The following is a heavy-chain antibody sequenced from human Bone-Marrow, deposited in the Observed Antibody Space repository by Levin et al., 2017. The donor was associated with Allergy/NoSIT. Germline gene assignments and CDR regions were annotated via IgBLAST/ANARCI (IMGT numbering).Heavy chain of an antibody. CDR3: ARGFGSSNWAEPSGVGQAFDI. J-gene: IGHJ3*02. D-gene: IGHD6-13*01. V-gene: IGHV3-21*01. Sequence: TTGGSLRLSCAASGFTFSTYTMHWVRQAPGKGLEWVSSLSSRNTYIYYADSLKGRFTISRDNAKNSLYLQMNSLRAEDTAVYYCARGFGSSNWAEPSGVGQAFDIWGQGTMVTVSS. CDR2: LSSRNTYI. CDR1: GFTFSTYT.